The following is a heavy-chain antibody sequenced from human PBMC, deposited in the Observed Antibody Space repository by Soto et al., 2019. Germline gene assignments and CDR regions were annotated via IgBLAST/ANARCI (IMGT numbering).Heavy chain of an antibody. J-gene: IGHJ4*02. CDR2: IYYSGST. Sequence: PSETLSLTCTVSGGSISSYYWSWIRQPPGKGLEWIGYIYYSGSTNYNPSLKSRVTISVDTSKNQFSLKLSSVTAADTAVYYCASSLGSGWYEWGQGTLVTVSS. CDR3: ASSLGSGWYE. V-gene: IGHV4-59*08. CDR1: GGSISSYY. D-gene: IGHD6-19*01.